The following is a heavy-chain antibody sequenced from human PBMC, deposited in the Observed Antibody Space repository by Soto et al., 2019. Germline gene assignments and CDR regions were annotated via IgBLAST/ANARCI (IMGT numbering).Heavy chain of an antibody. CDR3: ARDLAYQPLHFDF. Sequence: QVQLVQSGAEVKKPGASVKVSCKATGYTFSNYGISWVRQAPGQGLEWMGWISAYNGNTKYEQKVQDRVTMTTDTSTSTAYMELRSLRSDDTAVYYCARDLAYQPLHFDFWGQGTLFTASS. CDR1: GYTFSNYG. CDR2: ISAYNGNT. J-gene: IGHJ4*02. V-gene: IGHV1-18*01. D-gene: IGHD2-2*01.